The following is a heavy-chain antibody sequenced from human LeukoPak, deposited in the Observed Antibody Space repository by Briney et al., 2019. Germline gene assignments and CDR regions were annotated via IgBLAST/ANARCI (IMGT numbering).Heavy chain of an antibody. J-gene: IGHJ4*02. CDR1: GFSLSTFGVG. D-gene: IGHD6-13*01. CDR3: AHSSLVAGGPDLGY. CDR2: IYWNDEK. V-gene: IGHV2-5*01. Sequence: SGPTLVEPTQTLTLTCNFSGFSLSTFGVGVGWIRQPPGKALEWLALIYWNDEKRYSPSLKSRLTTTKDTSKNQVVLTMTNMDPVDTATYYCAHSSLVAGGPDLGYWGQGILVTVSS.